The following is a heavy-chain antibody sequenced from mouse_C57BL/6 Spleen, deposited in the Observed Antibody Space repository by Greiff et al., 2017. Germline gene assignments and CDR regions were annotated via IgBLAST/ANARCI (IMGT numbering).Heavy chain of an antibody. CDR3: ARAPFLYYFDY. V-gene: IGHV5-16*01. Sequence: EVQRVESEGGLVQPGSSMKLSCTASGFTFSDYYMAWVRQVPEKGLEWVANINYDGSSTYYLDSLKSRFIISRDNAKNILYLQMSSLKSEDTATYYCARAPFLYYFDYWGQGTTLTVSS. CDR2: INYDGSST. CDR1: GFTFSDYY. J-gene: IGHJ2*01.